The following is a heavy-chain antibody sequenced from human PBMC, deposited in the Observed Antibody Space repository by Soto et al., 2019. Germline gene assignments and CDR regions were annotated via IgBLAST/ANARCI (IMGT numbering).Heavy chain of an antibody. CDR3: GKVIAYSSSWYYSEMVV. V-gene: IGHV3-30-3*01. CDR1: GFTFSSYA. CDR2: ISYDGSNK. D-gene: IGHD6-13*01. J-gene: IGHJ6*02. Sequence: GGSLRLSCAASGFTFSSYAMRWVRQAPGKGLEWVAVISYDGSNKYYADSVKGRFTISRDNSKNTLYLQMNSLRAEDTAVYYCGKVIAYSSSWYYSEMVVLGPGATVTVSS.